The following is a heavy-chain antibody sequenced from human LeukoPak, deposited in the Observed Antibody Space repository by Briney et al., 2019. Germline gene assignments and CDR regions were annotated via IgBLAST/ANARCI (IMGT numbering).Heavy chain of an antibody. CDR2: INTDGNIT. CDR1: GFTFSSYW. D-gene: IGHD1-26*01. Sequence: PGGSLRLSCVASGFTFSSYWTHWVRQAPGKGLVWVSRINTDGNITTYADSVKGRFTISRDNAKNALYLQINSLRADDTAVYYCAREFSGSSSRHFDYWGQGTLATVSS. V-gene: IGHV3-74*01. J-gene: IGHJ4*02. CDR3: AREFSGSSSRHFDY.